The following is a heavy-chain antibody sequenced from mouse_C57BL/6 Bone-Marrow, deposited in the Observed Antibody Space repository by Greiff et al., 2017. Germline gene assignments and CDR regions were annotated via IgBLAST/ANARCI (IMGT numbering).Heavy chain of an antibody. Sequence: DVKLVESGGDLVKPGGSLKLSCAASGFTFSSYGLSWVRQTPDKRLEWVATISSGGSYTYYPDSVKGRFTISRDNAKNTLYLQMSSLKSEDTAMYYCASLYSNYGAMDYWGQGTSVTVSS. CDR2: ISSGGSYT. J-gene: IGHJ4*01. CDR3: ASLYSNYGAMDY. D-gene: IGHD2-5*01. V-gene: IGHV5-6*02. CDR1: GFTFSSYG.